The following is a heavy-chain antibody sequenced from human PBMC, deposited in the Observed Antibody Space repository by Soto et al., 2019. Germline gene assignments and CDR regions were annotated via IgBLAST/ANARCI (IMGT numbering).Heavy chain of an antibody. V-gene: IGHV4-34*01. D-gene: IGHD6-13*01. CDR1: GGSFSGFY. Sequence: SETLSLTCAVYGGSFSGFYWGWVRQPPGEGRGWIGEIHHSGSTNYNPSLKSRVTISVDTSKNQFSLKLSSVTAADTAVYYWARGRGSSWYSSRFGQVIDYWGQGTLVTVSS. J-gene: IGHJ4*02. CDR2: IHHSGST. CDR3: ARGRGSSWYSSRFGQVIDY.